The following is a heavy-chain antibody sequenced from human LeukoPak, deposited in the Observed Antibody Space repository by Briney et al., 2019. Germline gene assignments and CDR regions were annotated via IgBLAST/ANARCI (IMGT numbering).Heavy chain of an antibody. V-gene: IGHV1-2*02. CDR2: INPNSGGT. CDR1: GYTFTGYY. CDR3: ARDAGAAVAGYYFDY. Sequence: GASVKVSCKASGYTFTGYYMHWVRQAPGQGLEWMRWINPNSGGTNYAQKFQGRVTMTRDTSISTAYMELSRLRSDDTAVYYCARDAGAAVAGYYFDYWGQGTLVTVSS. J-gene: IGHJ4*02. D-gene: IGHD6-19*01.